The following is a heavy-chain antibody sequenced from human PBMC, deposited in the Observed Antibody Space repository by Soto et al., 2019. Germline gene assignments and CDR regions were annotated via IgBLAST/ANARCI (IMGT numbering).Heavy chain of an antibody. D-gene: IGHD3-10*01. Sequence: PSETLSLTCTVSGGSISRYYWSWIRQPPGKGLEWIGYIYYSGSTNYNPSLKSRVTISVDTSKNQFSLKLSSVTAADTAVYYCARNYGLGAFDIWGQGTMVTGSS. CDR2: IYYSGST. CDR1: GGSISRYY. V-gene: IGHV4-59*01. CDR3: ARNYGLGAFDI. J-gene: IGHJ3*02.